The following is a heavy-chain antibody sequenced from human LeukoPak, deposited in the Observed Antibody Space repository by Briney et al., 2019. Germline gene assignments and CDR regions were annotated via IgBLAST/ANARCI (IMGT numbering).Heavy chain of an antibody. V-gene: IGHV4-4*02. J-gene: IGHJ3*02. D-gene: IGHD6-19*01. CDR3: ARDRYSSGSRAFDI. CDR2: IYHSGST. Sequence: PSETLSLTCAVSGGSISSSNWWSWVRQPPGKGLEWIGEIYHSGSTNYNPSLKSRVTISVDKSKNQFSLKLSSVTAADTAVYYCARDRYSSGSRAFDIWGQGTMVTVSS. CDR1: GGSISSSNW.